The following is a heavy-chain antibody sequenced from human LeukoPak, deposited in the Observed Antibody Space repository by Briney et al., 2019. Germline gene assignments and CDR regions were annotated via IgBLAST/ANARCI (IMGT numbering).Heavy chain of an antibody. CDR1: RFTFSIYS. Sequence: GGSLRLSCAASRFTFSIYSMYWVRQAPGKGLEWVSYISSSSDSIYYADSVRGRFTISRDNAKNSLSLQMNSLRAEDTAVYYCARGAFVGYYDSSGYLDYWGQGTLVTVSS. V-gene: IGHV3-48*04. J-gene: IGHJ4*02. CDR2: ISSSSDSI. D-gene: IGHD3-22*01. CDR3: ARGAFVGYYDSSGYLDY.